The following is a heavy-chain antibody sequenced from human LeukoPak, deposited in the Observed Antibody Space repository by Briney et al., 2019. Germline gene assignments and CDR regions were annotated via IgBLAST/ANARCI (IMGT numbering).Heavy chain of an antibody. Sequence: GGSLRLSCAASGLTFDDYGMSWVRQAPGKGLEWVSGINWNGGSTGYADSVKGRFTISRDNAKNSLYLQMNSLRAEDTALYYCARDWGGAYDSSGYDYWGQGTLVTVSS. V-gene: IGHV3-20*04. D-gene: IGHD3-22*01. CDR3: ARDWGGAYDSSGYDY. J-gene: IGHJ4*02. CDR1: GLTFDDYG. CDR2: INWNGGST.